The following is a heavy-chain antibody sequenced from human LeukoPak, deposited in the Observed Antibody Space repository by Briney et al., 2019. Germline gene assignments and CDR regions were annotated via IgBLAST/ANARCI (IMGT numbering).Heavy chain of an antibody. J-gene: IGHJ4*02. CDR2: IYPDDSHT. D-gene: IGHD6-19*01. CDR1: RYNFNMYW. CDR3: ARRSQPEGPDGWEQWLVREFDY. Sequence: GESLKISCKSSRYNFNMYWIGWVRQMPGKGLEWMGIIYPDDSHTRYSPSFQGQVTISADKSISTAYLQWSSLKASDTAMYYCARRSQPEGPDGWEQWLVREFDYWGQGTLVTVSS. V-gene: IGHV5-51*01.